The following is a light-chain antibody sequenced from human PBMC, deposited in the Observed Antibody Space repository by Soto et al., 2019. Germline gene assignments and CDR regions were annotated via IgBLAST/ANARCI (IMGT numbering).Light chain of an antibody. CDR2: ENN. CDR3: HSHDTSVSGSV. CDR1: SSNIGAAFD. V-gene: IGLV1-40*01. J-gene: IGLJ1*01. Sequence: QSVLTQPPSVSGSPGQGVTISCTGSSSNIGAAFDVHWYQQHPGTVPKLLIYENNNRPSGVPDRFSGSKSGSSASLPITGLQAADAADYYCHSHDTSVSGSVCGPGAKLTVL.